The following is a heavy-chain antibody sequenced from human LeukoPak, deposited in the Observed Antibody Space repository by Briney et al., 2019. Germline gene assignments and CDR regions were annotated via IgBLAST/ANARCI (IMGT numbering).Heavy chain of an antibody. CDR3: ARNNSKGFDF. Sequence: SETLSLTCTVSGYSLSGAYYWGWIRQPPGKGLEWIGTIFQSVSTYYNPSLKSRVTTSVDTSKNQFSLKLSSVTAADPAVYYCARNNSKGFDFWSQGTLVTVSS. D-gene: IGHD2/OR15-2a*01. J-gene: IGHJ4*02. CDR2: IFQSVST. CDR1: GYSLSGAYY. V-gene: IGHV4-38-2*02.